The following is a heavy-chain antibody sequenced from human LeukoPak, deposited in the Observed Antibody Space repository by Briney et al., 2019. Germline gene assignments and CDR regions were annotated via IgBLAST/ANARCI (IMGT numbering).Heavy chain of an antibody. Sequence: KPSETLSLTCTVSGGSTSSSSYYWSWIRQPPGKGMGWIGYIYYGGSTNYNPSLKSRVTISVNTSKNQFSLKLSSVPAADTAVYYCARDLSNYYGSGRYYNSNWFDPWGQGTLVTVSS. V-gene: IGHV4-61*01. J-gene: IGHJ5*02. CDR3: ARDLSNYYGSGRYYNSNWFDP. CDR1: GGSTSSSSYY. D-gene: IGHD3-10*01. CDR2: IYYGGST.